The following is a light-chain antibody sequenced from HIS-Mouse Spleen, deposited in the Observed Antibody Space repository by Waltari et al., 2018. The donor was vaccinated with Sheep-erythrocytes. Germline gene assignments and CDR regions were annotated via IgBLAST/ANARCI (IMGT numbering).Light chain of an antibody. CDR3: CSYAGSSTPWV. Sequence: QSALTQPASVSGSPGQSITTSCTGTSSDVGSYNLVSLYQQHPGKAPKLMIYEGSKRPSGVSNRFSGSKSGNTASLTISGLQAEDEADYYCCSYAGSSTPWVFGGGTKLTVL. V-gene: IGLV2-23*01. CDR2: EGS. CDR1: SSDVGSYNL. J-gene: IGLJ3*02.